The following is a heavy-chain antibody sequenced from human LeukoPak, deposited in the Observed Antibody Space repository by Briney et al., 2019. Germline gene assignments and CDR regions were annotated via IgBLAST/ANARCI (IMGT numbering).Heavy chain of an antibody. V-gene: IGHV4-34*01. D-gene: IGHD5-18*01. J-gene: IGHJ4*02. CDR1: GGSFSGYY. CDR3: ARGVHTAMVTMYYFDY. CDR2: INHSGST. Sequence: KPSETLFLTCAVYGGSFSGYYWSWIRQPPGKGLEWIGEINHSGSTNYNPSLKSRVTISVDTSKNQFSLKLSSVTAADTAVYYCARGVHTAMVTMYYFDYWGQGTLVTVSS.